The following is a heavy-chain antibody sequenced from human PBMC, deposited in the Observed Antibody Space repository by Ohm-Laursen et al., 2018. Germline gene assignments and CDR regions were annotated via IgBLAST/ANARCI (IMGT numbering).Heavy chain of an antibody. CDR2: ISPGSGGT. CDR3: ATIEGGRGVD. CDR1: GYTFTDYY. J-gene: IGHJ4*02. Sequence: ESSVKVSCKTSGYTFTDYYVHWVRQAPGQGLEWMGWISPGSGGTEFAQRFQGRVTMTSDTSIRTAYMELSGMRFDDTAVYYCATIEGGRGVDWGQGTLVTVSS. V-gene: IGHV1-2*02. D-gene: IGHD2-15*01.